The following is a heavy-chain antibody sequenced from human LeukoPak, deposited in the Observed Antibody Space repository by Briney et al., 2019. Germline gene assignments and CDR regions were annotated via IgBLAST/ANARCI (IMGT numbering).Heavy chain of an antibody. CDR3: ARVDSITIFGVGSAFFDY. D-gene: IGHD3-3*01. CDR2: IYHSGST. Sequence: PSETLSLTCAVSGYSISSGYYWGWIRQPPGKGLEWIGSIYHSGSTYYNPSLKSRVTISVDTSKNQFSLKLSSVTAADTAVYYRARVDSITIFGVGSAFFDYWGQGTLVTVSS. CDR1: GYSISSGYY. J-gene: IGHJ4*02. V-gene: IGHV4-38-2*01.